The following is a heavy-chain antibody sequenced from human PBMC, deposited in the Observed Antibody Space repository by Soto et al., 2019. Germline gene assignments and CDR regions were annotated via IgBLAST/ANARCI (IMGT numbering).Heavy chain of an antibody. CDR1: GFTFSSRW. D-gene: IGHD2-2*01. V-gene: IGHV3-7*02. CDR3: ATHDGPASAGLVLDF. Sequence: EVQLVESGGGLVQPGGSLRLSCEASGFTFSSRWMTWVRQGPRKGLEWVANIKQDENGKDYVDSVKGRFTISRDNAKNSLYLQMNSLRAEDTAVYYCATHDGPASAGLVLDFWGQGTLVTVSS. CDR2: IKQDENGK. J-gene: IGHJ4*02.